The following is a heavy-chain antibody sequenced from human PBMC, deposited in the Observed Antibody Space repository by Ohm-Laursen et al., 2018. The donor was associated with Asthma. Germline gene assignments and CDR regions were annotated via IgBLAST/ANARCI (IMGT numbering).Heavy chain of an antibody. Sequence: SLRLSCAASGFTFNYFWMHWVRQAPGKGLVWVARIRSDGFSDGMNTYYADSVRGRFTISRDNAKNMLYLQMTSLRADDSAVYFCARGGDGDLPFDYWGQGTLVTVSS. V-gene: IGHV3-74*01. CDR1: GFTFNYFW. CDR3: ARGGDGDLPFDY. CDR2: IRSDGFSDGMNT. J-gene: IGHJ4*02. D-gene: IGHD3-10*01.